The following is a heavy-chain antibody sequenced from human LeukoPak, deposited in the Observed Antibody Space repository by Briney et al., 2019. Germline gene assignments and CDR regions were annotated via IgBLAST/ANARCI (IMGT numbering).Heavy chain of an antibody. D-gene: IGHD3-9*01. Sequence: PGGSLRLSCAASGFIIISYRMSWVRQAPGKGLEWVANIKQDGSEKYYVDSVKGRFTISRDNSKNSLYLQMNSLRTEDTALYFCAKDFSADWLQFTYMDVWGKGTTVTGSS. CDR2: IKQDGSEK. V-gene: IGHV3-7*03. CDR3: AKDFSADWLQFTYMDV. J-gene: IGHJ6*03. CDR1: GFIIISYR.